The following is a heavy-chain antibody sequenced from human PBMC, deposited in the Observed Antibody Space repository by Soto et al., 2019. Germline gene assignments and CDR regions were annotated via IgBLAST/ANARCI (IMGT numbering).Heavy chain of an antibody. J-gene: IGHJ4*02. CDR1: RFTLTTYT. CDR3: AREDGVVGATSAFDY. Sequence: EVQLVESGGGLVKPGGSLRLSCVASRFTLTTYTMNWVRQAPGKALEWVSSINGRGNYKYYTDSVKGRFTISRDNAKNSLFLQMNSLRAEDTAVYYCAREDGVVGATSAFDYWGQATLVNVSS. CDR2: INGRGNYK. D-gene: IGHD1-26*01. V-gene: IGHV3-21*01.